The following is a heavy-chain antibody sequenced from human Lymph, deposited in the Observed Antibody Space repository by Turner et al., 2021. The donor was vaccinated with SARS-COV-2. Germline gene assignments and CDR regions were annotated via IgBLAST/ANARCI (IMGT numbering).Heavy chain of an antibody. CDR3: ARDLGPLAFDI. Sequence: EVQLVETGGGLIQPGGSLRLSCAASGFTVSSNYMSWVRQAPGKGLEWVSVSYIGGTTYYADSVKGRFTISRDNSKNTLYLQMNSLRAEDTAVYYCARDLGPLAFDIWGQGTMVTVSS. CDR1: GFTVSSNY. CDR2: SYIGGTT. J-gene: IGHJ3*02. V-gene: IGHV3-53*02.